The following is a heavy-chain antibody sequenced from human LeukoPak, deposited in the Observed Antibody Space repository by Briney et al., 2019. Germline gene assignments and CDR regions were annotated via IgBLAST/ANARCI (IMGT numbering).Heavy chain of an antibody. D-gene: IGHD3-9*01. CDR3: ARDMTGAMDV. CDR2: MNSDGSST. J-gene: IGHJ6*02. CDR1: GFTFSNYW. Sequence: GGSLRLSCAASGFTFSNYWMHWVRQAPGKGLVWVSRMNSDGSSTTYADSVKGRFTISRDNAKNTLYLQMNSLRAEDTAVYYCARDMTGAMDVWGQGTTVTVSS. V-gene: IGHV3-74*01.